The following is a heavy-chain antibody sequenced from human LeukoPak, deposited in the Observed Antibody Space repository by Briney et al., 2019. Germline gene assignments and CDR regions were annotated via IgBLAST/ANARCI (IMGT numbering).Heavy chain of an antibody. CDR1: GGSFSGYY. D-gene: IGHD2-15*01. Sequence: SETLSLTCAVYGGSFSGYYWSWIRQPPGKGLEWIGEINHSGSTNHNPSLKSRVTISVDTSKNQFSLKLSSVTAADTAVYYCARGHEGVVVAATNWFDPWGQGTLVTVSS. J-gene: IGHJ5*02. V-gene: IGHV4-34*01. CDR2: INHSGST. CDR3: ARGHEGVVVAATNWFDP.